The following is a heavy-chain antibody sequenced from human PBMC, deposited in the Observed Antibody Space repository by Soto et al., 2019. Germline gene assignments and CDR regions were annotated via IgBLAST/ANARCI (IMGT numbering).Heavy chain of an antibody. J-gene: IGHJ4*02. CDR2: IYSGGST. CDR3: GEGDFGDNQAY. Sequence: GGSLRLSCAASGFTVSSIYMSWVRQAPGKGLERVSVIYSGGSTYYADSVKGRFTISRDNSKDTLYLQMNSLRADDTAVYFCGEGDFGDNQAYWGQGTLVTVSS. V-gene: IGHV3-66*01. D-gene: IGHD3-10*01. CDR1: GFTVSSIY.